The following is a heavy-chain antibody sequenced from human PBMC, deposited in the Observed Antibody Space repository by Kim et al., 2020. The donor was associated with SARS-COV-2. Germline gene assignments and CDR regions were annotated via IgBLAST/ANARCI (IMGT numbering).Heavy chain of an antibody. V-gene: IGHV4-31*03. CDR2: IYYSGST. CDR1: GGSISSGGYY. Sequence: SETLSLTCTVSGGSISSGGYYWSWIRQHPGKGLEWIGYIYYSGSTYYNPSLKSRVTISVDTSKNQFSLKLSSVTAADTAVYYCARGALTLLYYYDSSGNNWFDPWGQGTLVTVSS. CDR3: ARGALTLLYYYDSSGNNWFDP. D-gene: IGHD3-22*01. J-gene: IGHJ5*02.